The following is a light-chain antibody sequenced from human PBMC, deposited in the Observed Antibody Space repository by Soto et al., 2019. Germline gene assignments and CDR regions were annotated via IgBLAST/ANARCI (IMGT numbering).Light chain of an antibody. CDR3: QHYDGSPRT. Sequence: ETVMTQVPATGSLSLGERGHLHCRTRPDVKKDYLAWYQQKPGQAPRLLVYGIFNRATGVPARFSGSGSGTDFTLTISGLEPEDSAVYYCQHYDGSPRTFGQGTKVEIK. CDR1: PDVKKDY. CDR2: GIF. V-gene: IGKV3-20*01. J-gene: IGKJ2*01.